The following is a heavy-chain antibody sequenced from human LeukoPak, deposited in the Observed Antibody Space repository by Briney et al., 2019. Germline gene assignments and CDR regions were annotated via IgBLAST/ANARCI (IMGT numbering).Heavy chain of an antibody. Sequence: GGSLRLSCAASGLTFSNYIMNWVRQAPGKGLEWVSYISSSSRAIYYADSLKGRFTISRDNAKNSLYLQMNSLRDEDTAVYYCARARYYDSSGKSDAFDIWGQGTMVTVSS. J-gene: IGHJ3*02. CDR1: GLTFSNYI. CDR3: ARARYYDSSGKSDAFDI. V-gene: IGHV3-48*02. CDR2: ISSSSRAI. D-gene: IGHD3-22*01.